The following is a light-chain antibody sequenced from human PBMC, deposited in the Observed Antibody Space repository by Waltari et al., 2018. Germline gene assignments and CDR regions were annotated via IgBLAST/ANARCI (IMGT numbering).Light chain of an antibody. CDR3: QTWDPDTVV. Sequence: QLAATQSPSASASLGASVKLTCTLSSDHSAYAIAWPQHQPEKGPRFLMKSDGVGGYTKVDVIPSRVSGFRSGADRYLTISSLQYEDEAAYYGQTWDPDTVVFGGGTKLTV. J-gene: IGLJ2*01. CDR2: SDGVGGY. CDR1: SDHSAYA. V-gene: IGLV4-69*01.